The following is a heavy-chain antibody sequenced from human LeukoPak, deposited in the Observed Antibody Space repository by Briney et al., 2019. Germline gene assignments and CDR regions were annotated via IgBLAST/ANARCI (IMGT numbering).Heavy chain of an antibody. CDR1: GGPINDYY. CDR3: AGQQLERGEDH. CDR2: VLYSGTT. Sequence: SETLSLTCTISGGPINDYYWSWIRQPAGKGLEWIGYVLYSGTTNYNPSLKSRVSISLDTSKNQFSLMVNSVTAADTAVYFCAGQQLERGEDHWGQGILVTVSS. J-gene: IGHJ4*02. D-gene: IGHD1-1*01. V-gene: IGHV4-59*08.